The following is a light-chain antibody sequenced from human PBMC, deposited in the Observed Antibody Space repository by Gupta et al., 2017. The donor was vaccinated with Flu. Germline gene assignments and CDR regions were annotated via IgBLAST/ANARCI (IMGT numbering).Light chain of an antibody. Sequence: QSALTQPASVSGSPGQSITISCISTSSYVGGYNSVSWYQQHPGKAPKLMLYEFNNRHSGVSNRFSGSKSGYTASLTISGLQPEDEADYYCSSYTSSSTYVFGPGTKVTVL. V-gene: IGLV2-14*01. CDR2: EFN. CDR1: SSYVGGYNS. CDR3: SSYTSSSTYV. J-gene: IGLJ1*01.